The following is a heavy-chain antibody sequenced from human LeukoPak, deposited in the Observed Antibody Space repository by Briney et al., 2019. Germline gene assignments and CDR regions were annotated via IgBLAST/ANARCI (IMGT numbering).Heavy chain of an antibody. Sequence: PGGSLRLSCAASGFTFDDYAMHWVRQAPGKGLEWVSGISWNSGTIYYADSVKGRFTISRDDAKNSLYLQMNSLRAEDTAFYYCAKRSAAGTVGYFDYWGQGTLVTVSS. CDR3: AKRSAAGTVGYFDY. J-gene: IGHJ4*02. CDR2: ISWNSGTI. V-gene: IGHV3-9*01. D-gene: IGHD6-13*01. CDR1: GFTFDDYA.